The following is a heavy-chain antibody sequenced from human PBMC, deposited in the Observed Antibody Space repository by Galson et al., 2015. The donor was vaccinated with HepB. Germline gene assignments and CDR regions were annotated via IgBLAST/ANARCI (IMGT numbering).Heavy chain of an antibody. CDR2: IWYDGSNK. CDR1: GFTFSSYG. D-gene: IGHD3-9*01. CDR3: ARVTYDTLTGYQYGMDV. Sequence: SLRLSCAASGFTFSSYGMHWVRQAPGKGLEWVAVIWYDGSNKYYADSVKGRFTISRDNSKNTLFLQMNSLRAEDTAVYYCARVTYDTLTGYQYGMDVWGQGTAVTVSS. J-gene: IGHJ6*02. V-gene: IGHV3-33*08.